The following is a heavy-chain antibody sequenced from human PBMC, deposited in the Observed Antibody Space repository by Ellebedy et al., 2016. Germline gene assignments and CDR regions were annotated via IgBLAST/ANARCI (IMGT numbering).Heavy chain of an antibody. CDR3: AKGPVEYGGLPDLGY. Sequence: GGSLRLXXAASGFTLSSYVMSWVRQAPGKGLEWVSASSGSGGDTYYADSVKGRFTISRDNSKNTLYLQMNSLRAEDTAVYYCAKGPVEYGGLPDLGYWGQGTLVTVSS. D-gene: IGHD4-23*01. CDR2: SSGSGGDT. CDR1: GFTLSSYV. J-gene: IGHJ4*02. V-gene: IGHV3-23*01.